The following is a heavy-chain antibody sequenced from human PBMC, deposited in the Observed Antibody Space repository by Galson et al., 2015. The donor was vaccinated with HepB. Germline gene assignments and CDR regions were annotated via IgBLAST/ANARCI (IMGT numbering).Heavy chain of an antibody. J-gene: IGHJ4*02. CDR3: ARGPSIVGYCSSTGCSHLDY. CDR2: INPNSGGT. Sequence: SVKVSCKASGYTFTGYYMHWVRQAPGQGLEWMGWINPNSGGTNYAQKFQGRVTMTRDTSISTAYMELSRLRSDDTAVYYCARGPSIVGYCSSTGCSHLDYWGQGTLVTVSS. CDR1: GYTFTGYY. D-gene: IGHD2-2*01. V-gene: IGHV1-2*02.